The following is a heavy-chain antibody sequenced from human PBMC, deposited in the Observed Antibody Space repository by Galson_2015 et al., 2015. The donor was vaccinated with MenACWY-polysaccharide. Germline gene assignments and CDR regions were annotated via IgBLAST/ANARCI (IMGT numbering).Heavy chain of an antibody. CDR3: AREDGGGYYQLDY. J-gene: IGHJ4*02. CDR2: VSSSSSYI. CDR1: GFTFSRYV. D-gene: IGHD3-22*01. Sequence: SLRLSCAASGFTFSRYVMTRVRQAPGRGLEWVSSVSSSSSYIYYADSVKGRFTISRDNAKNSLYLQMNSLRGEDTAVHYCAREDGGGYYQLDYWGQGTLVTVSS. V-gene: IGHV3-21*01.